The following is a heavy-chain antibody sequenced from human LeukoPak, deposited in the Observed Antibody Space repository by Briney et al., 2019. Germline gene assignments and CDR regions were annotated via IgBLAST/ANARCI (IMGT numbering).Heavy chain of an antibody. CDR3: ARGGRRITIFGVVMVWFDP. CDR2: INHSGST. D-gene: IGHD3-3*01. Sequence: SETLSLTCAVYGGSFSGYYWSWIRQPPGKGLEWIGEINHSGSTNYNPSLKSRVTIPVDTSKNQFSLKLSSVTAADTAVYYCARGGRRITIFGVVMVWFDPWGQGTLVTVSS. J-gene: IGHJ5*02. CDR1: GGSFSGYY. V-gene: IGHV4-34*01.